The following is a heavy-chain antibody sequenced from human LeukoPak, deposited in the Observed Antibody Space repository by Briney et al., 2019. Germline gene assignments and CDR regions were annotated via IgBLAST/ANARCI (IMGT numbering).Heavy chain of an antibody. CDR2: ISSSSSYI. J-gene: IGHJ3*02. CDR3: ASLSVAGTAFDI. V-gene: IGHV3-21*01. CDR1: GFTFSSYS. D-gene: IGHD6-19*01. Sequence: KPGGSLRLSCAASGFTFSSYSTNWVRQAPGKGLEWVSSISSSSSYIYYADSVKGRFTISRDNAKNSLYLQMNSLRAEDTAVYYCASLSVAGTAFDIWGQGTMVTVSS.